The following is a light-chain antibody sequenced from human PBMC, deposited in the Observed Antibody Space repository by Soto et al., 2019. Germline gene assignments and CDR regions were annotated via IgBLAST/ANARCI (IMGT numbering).Light chain of an antibody. CDR1: QSVSSN. CDR2: GAS. CDR3: QQDNNWRFT. Sequence: EIVMTQSPATLSVSPGERATLSCRASQSVSSNLAWYQQKPGQAPRLLIYGASTRATGIPARFSGSGSGTGFTLTIRRLQSRNFAGYYFQQDNNWRFTFGPGTKVDIK. J-gene: IGKJ3*01. V-gene: IGKV3-15*01.